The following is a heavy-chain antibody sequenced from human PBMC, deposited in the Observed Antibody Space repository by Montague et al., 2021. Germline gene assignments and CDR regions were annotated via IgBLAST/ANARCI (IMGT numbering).Heavy chain of an antibody. Sequence: SLRLSCAASGVNFSTFPMHWIRQAPGKGLEWVALITQNGSNKYYADSVRGRFTVSRDNSRNTLYLQTSSLRADDTAVYYCARWRVYYDSSGYAAWGRGTRVAVSS. J-gene: IGHJ5*02. CDR3: ARWRVYYDSSGYAA. D-gene: IGHD3-22*01. CDR2: ITQNGSNK. V-gene: IGHV3-30-3*01. CDR1: GVNFSTFP.